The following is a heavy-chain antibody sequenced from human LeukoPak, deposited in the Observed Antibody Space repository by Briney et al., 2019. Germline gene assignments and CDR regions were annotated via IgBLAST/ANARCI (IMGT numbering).Heavy chain of an antibody. Sequence: SVKVSCKASGGTFSSYAISWVRQAPGQGLEWMGGIIPIFGTANYAQKFQGRVTITADEFTSTAYMELSSLRSEDTAVYYCARGYSSSSYYYGTDVWGQGTTVTVSS. CDR1: GGTFSSYA. CDR2: IIPIFGTA. CDR3: ARGYSSSSYYYGTDV. V-gene: IGHV1-69*13. D-gene: IGHD6-6*01. J-gene: IGHJ6*02.